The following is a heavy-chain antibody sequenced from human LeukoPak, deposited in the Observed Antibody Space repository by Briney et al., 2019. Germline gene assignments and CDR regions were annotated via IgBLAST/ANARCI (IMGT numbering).Heavy chain of an antibody. CDR2: ISSSSSYI. V-gene: IGHV3-21*01. J-gene: IGHJ4*02. CDR3: ARDRGAAAHY. CDR1: GFTFSSYS. Sequence: GESLRLSCAASGFTFSSYSMNWVRQAPGKGLEWVSSISSSSSYIYYADSVKGRFTISRDNAKNSLYLQMNSLRAEDTAVYYCARDRGAAAHYWGQGTLVTVSS. D-gene: IGHD6-13*01.